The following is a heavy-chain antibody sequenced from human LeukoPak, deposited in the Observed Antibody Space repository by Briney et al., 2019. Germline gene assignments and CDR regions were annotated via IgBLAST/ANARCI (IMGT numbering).Heavy chain of an antibody. CDR3: ACPLHRGDAFDI. V-gene: IGHV4-59*01. J-gene: IGHJ3*02. CDR2: IYYSGST. Sequence: SETLSHTCTVSGGSISSYYWSWIRQPPGKGLEWIGYIYYSGSTNYNPSLKSRVTISVDTSKNQFSLKLSSVTAADTAVYYCACPLHRGDAFDIWGQGTMVTVSS. CDR1: GGSISSYY.